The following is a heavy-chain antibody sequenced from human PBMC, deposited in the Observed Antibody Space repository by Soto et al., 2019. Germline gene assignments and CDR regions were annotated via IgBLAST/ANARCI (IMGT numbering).Heavy chain of an antibody. V-gene: IGHV5-10-1*01. CDR1: GYSFTSYW. D-gene: IGHD6-13*01. CDR3: ARRRYSSSWYLGAFDI. Sequence: GESLKISCKGSGYSFTSYWISWVRQMPGKGLEWMGRIDPSDSYTNYSPSFQGHVTISADKSISTAYLQWSSLKASDTAMYYCARRRYSSSWYLGAFDIWGQGTMVTVS. J-gene: IGHJ3*02. CDR2: IDPSDSYT.